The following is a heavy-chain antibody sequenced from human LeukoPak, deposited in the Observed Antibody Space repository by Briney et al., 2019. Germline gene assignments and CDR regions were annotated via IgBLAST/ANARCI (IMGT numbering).Heavy chain of an antibody. CDR1: GGSISSSSYY. D-gene: IGHD6-19*01. J-gene: IGHJ1*01. V-gene: IGHV4-39*07. Sequence: PSETLSLTCTVSGGSISSSSYYWGWIRQPPGKGLEWIGRIYYSGSTYYNPSLKSRVTISVDTSKNQFSLKLSSVTAADTAVYYCARVFSSDWQGYFQHWGQGTLVTVFS. CDR2: IYYSGST. CDR3: ARVFSSDWQGYFQH.